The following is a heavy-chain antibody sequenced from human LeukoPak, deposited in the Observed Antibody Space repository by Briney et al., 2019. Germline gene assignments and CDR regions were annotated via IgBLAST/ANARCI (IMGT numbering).Heavy chain of an antibody. Sequence: SVKVSCKASGGTFSSYAISWVRQAPGQGLEWMGGIIPIFGTANYAQKFQGRVTITADESTSTAYMELSSLRSEDTAVYYCARVVPEVYGMDVWGQGTTVTVSS. J-gene: IGHJ6*02. CDR1: GGTFSSYA. CDR2: IIPIFGTA. V-gene: IGHV1-69*13. D-gene: IGHD2-15*01. CDR3: ARVVPEVYGMDV.